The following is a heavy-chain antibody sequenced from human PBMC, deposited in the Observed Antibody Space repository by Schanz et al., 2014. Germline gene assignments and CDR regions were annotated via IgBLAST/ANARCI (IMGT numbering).Heavy chain of an antibody. J-gene: IGHJ6*02. CDR1: VFPFSAYW. Sequence: VQEEEEWGFLFPPRLSLLLSCAASVFPFSAYWMAWVRQAPGKGLEWVAAINQAASVQYYVDSVKGRFTISRDDAKNSHYLQMNSLRVEDTAVYYCARVRAYDYGAEAHGMDVWGHGTTVTFSS. CDR3: ARVRAYDYGAEAHGMDV. D-gene: IGHD4-17*01. CDR2: INQAASVQ. V-gene: IGHV3-7*01.